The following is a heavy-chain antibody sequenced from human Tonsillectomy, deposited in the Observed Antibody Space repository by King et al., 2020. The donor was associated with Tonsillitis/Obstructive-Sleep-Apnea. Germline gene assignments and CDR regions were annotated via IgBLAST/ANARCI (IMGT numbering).Heavy chain of an antibody. Sequence: GQLVQSGAEVKKPGASVKVSCKASGYTFTGYYIHWVRQAPGQGLEWMGWINPNSGGTKFAQKFQGRVTMTRDTSISTAYMDLSRLRSDDTAVYYCARVPPGIAVAGFDSWGQGTLVTVSS. J-gene: IGHJ4*02. CDR3: ARVPPGIAVAGFDS. CDR1: GYTFTGYY. V-gene: IGHV1-2*02. D-gene: IGHD6-19*01. CDR2: INPNSGGT.